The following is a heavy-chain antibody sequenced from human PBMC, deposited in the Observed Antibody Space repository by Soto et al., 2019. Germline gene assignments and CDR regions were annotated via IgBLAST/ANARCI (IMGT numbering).Heavy chain of an antibody. J-gene: IGHJ4*02. Sequence: QITLKESGPTLVKPTQTLTLTCTFSGFSLSTSGVGVGWIRQPPGKALEWLALIYWDDDKRYSPSLKSRLTITKDNSKAQVVLTMTNMHPEDTDTYYCAHKVNGDPLYWGQGTLVTVSS. CDR3: AHKVNGDPLY. CDR1: GFSLSTSGVG. D-gene: IGHD1-1*01. V-gene: IGHV2-5*02. CDR2: IYWDDDK.